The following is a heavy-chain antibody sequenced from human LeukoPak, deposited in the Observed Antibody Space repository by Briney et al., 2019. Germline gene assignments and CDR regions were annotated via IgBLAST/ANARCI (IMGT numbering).Heavy chain of an antibody. D-gene: IGHD4-17*01. Sequence: PSETLSLTCTVSGGSISSYYWSWIRQPAGKGLEWIGRIYTSGSTNYNPSLKSRVTMSVDTSKNQFSLKLSSVTAADTAVYYCAKEIWPTVTTPGRTYFDYWGQGTLVTVSS. CDR2: IYTSGST. V-gene: IGHV4-4*07. CDR1: GGSISSYY. CDR3: AKEIWPTVTTPGRTYFDY. J-gene: IGHJ4*02.